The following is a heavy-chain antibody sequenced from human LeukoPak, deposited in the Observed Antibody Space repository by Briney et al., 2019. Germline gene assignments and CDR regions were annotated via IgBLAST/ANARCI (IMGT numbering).Heavy chain of an antibody. V-gene: IGHV1-69*13. CDR3: ARGHYGDYVWLGDQTVYPDY. CDR1: GGTFSSYA. J-gene: IGHJ4*02. CDR2: IIPIFGTA. Sequence: SVTVSCKASGGTFSSYAISWVRQAPGQGLEWMGGIIPIFGTANYSQKFQGRVTITADESTSTAYMELSSLRSEGTAVYYCARGHYGDYVWLGDQTVYPDYWGQGTLVTVSS. D-gene: IGHD4-17*01.